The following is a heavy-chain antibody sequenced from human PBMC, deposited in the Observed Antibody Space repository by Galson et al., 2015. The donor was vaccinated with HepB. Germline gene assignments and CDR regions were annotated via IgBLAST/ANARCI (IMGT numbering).Heavy chain of an antibody. Sequence: SVKVSCKASGYTFTSYSLHWLRQAPGQRPEWMGWINPANGRTRHSLTFQGRLSISRDTSASTVYLELSSLRSDDTALYYCARAGRDTTGFFFYFDFWGPGTLVTVSS. CDR3: ARAGRDTTGFFFYFDF. CDR1: GYTFTSYS. D-gene: IGHD3-22*01. J-gene: IGHJ4*02. CDR2: INPANGRT. V-gene: IGHV1-3*01.